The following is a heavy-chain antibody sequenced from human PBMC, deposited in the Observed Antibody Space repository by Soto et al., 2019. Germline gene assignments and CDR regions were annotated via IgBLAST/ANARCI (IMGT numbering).Heavy chain of an antibody. CDR2: FDPEDGET. Sequence: ASVKVSCKVSGYTLTELSMHWVRQAPGKGREWMGGFDPEDGETIYAQKFQGRVTMTEDTSTDTAYMELSSLRSEDTAVYYCATSSNLFTEAYDFWSGISERGMDVWGQGTTVTVSS. D-gene: IGHD3-3*01. CDR1: GYTLTELS. J-gene: IGHJ6*02. V-gene: IGHV1-24*01. CDR3: ATSSNLFTEAYDFWSGISERGMDV.